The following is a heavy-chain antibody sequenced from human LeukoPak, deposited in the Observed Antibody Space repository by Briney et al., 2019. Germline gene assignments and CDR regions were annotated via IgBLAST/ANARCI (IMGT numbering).Heavy chain of an antibody. J-gene: IGHJ3*02. D-gene: IGHD3-22*01. Sequence: PGGSLRLSCAASGFIFTYAWMSWVRQAPGKGLEWVGRIKSRDSGGTTDYAAPVTGRFTVSRDDARNTLYLQMNNLKAEDTAMYYCTTDPPYYYDVNGHLGAGRRLFDIWGPGTMVTVSS. CDR3: TTDPPYYYDVNGHLGAGRRLFDI. V-gene: IGHV3-15*01. CDR1: GFIFTYAW. CDR2: IKSRDSGGTT.